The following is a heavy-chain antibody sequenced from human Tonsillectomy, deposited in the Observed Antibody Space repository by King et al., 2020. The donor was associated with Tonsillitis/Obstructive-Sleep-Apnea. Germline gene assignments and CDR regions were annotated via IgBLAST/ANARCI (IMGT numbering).Heavy chain of an antibody. CDR3: AKDFAAVTGDPGS. CDR1: GFTFSTYA. D-gene: IGHD6-19*01. V-gene: IGHV3-23*04. J-gene: IGHJ5*02. Sequence: VQLVEAGGGLVQPGGSLRLSCVASGFTFSTYAMTWVRQAPGKGPEWVSGISGSNRGTYYADSVKGRFTISRDNSKNTLYLQMNSLRADDTALYYCAKDFAAVTGDPGSWGQGTLVTVSS. CDR2: ISGSNRGT.